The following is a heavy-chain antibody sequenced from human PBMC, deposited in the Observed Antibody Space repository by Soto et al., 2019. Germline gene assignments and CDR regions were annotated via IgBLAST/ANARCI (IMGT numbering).Heavy chain of an antibody. CDR2: IYYSGST. CDR3: AIFHHGGKNWFDP. V-gene: IGHV4-39*01. D-gene: IGHD2-15*01. CDR1: GGSISSSSYY. Sequence: QLQLQESGPGLVKPSETLSLTCTVSGGSISSSSYYWGWIRQPPGKGREWIGSIYYSGSTYYNPSLKSRVTISVDTSKNQFSLKLSSVTAADTAVYYCAIFHHGGKNWFDPWGQGTLVTVSS. J-gene: IGHJ5*02.